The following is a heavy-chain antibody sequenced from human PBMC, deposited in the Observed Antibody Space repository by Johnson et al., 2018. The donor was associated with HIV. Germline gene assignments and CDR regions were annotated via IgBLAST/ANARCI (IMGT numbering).Heavy chain of an antibody. D-gene: IGHD1-26*01. CDR3: ARSQYSGRTGGAFDI. V-gene: IGHV3-30*03. Sequence: QVQLVESGGGVVQPGRSLRLSCAASGFTFSSYGMHWVRQALGKGLEWVAFIRYDGSNKYYADSVKGRFTISRDNSKNTLYLQMNSLRAEDTAVYYCARSQYSGRTGGAFDIWGQGTMVTVSS. CDR1: GFTFSSYG. CDR2: IRYDGSNK. J-gene: IGHJ3*02.